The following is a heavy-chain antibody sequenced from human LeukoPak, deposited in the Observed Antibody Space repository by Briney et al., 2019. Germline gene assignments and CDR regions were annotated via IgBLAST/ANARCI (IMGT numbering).Heavy chain of an antibody. CDR2: INPSGSNT. D-gene: IGHD2-8*02. V-gene: IGHV1-46*01. CDR3: AREESGGYFDY. Sequence: GASVKVSCKASGYTCTSYYMHWVRQAPGQGLEWMGLINPSGSNTNYAQKFRGRVTMTRDTSATTVYMELSSLRSEDTAVYYCAREESGGYFDYGGQGTLVTVSS. J-gene: IGHJ4*02. CDR1: GYTCTSYY.